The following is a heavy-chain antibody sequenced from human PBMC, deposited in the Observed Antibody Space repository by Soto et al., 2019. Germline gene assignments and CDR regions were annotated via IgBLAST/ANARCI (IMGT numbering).Heavy chain of an antibody. CDR1: EFAVSSNY. CDR3: AGRTVASLSASFDV. J-gene: IGHJ3*01. V-gene: IGHV3-66*01. CDR2: IYGGGST. D-gene: IGHD5-12*01. Sequence: GGSLRLSCAASEFAVSSNYMSWVRQAPGKGLEWVSLIYGGGSTSYADSVKGRFTISRDNSRNTLYLQMNSLRAEDTAVYYCAGRTVASLSASFDVWGQGTMVTVSS.